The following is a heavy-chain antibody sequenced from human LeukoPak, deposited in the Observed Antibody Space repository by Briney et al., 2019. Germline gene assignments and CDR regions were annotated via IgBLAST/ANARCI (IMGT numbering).Heavy chain of an antibody. CDR1: GYTFTSYG. D-gene: IGHD4-11*01. V-gene: IGHV1-69*13. CDR3: ARDNYSNYDNAFDI. J-gene: IGHJ3*02. CDR2: IIPIFGTA. Sequence: AASVKVSCKASGYTFTSYGISWVRQAPGQGLEWMGGIIPIFGTANYAQKFQGRVTITADESTSTAYMELSSLRSEDTAVYYCARDNYSNYDNAFDIWGQGTMVTVSP.